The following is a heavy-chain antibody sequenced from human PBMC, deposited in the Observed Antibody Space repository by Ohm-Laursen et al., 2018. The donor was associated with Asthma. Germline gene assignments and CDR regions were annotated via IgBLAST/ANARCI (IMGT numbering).Heavy chain of an antibody. V-gene: IGHV1-69*10. CDR1: GGTFSSYA. CDR3: ARDQQPYYYDSSSYWYYYGMDV. J-gene: IGHJ6*02. CDR2: IIPIFGIA. D-gene: IGHD3-22*01. Sequence: SVKVSCKASGGTFSSYAISWVRQAPGQGLEWMGGIIPIFGIANYAQKFQGRVTITADKSTSTAYMELSSLRSEDTAVYYCARDQQPYYYDSSSYWYYYGMDVWGQGTTVTVSS.